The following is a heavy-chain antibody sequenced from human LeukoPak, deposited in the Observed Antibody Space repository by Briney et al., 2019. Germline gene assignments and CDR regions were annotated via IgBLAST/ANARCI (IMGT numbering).Heavy chain of an antibody. CDR1: GFTVRNKY. V-gene: IGHV3-53*01. CDR3: ARSEVTVFDY. CDR2: IYSAGST. J-gene: IGHJ4*02. D-gene: IGHD2-21*02. Sequence: GGSLRLSCAASGFTVRNKYMSWVRQAPGKGLEWVSAIYSAGSTYYADSVKGRFTISGDNSKNTLYLQMNSLRAEDTAVYYCARSEVTVFDYWGQGTLVTVSS.